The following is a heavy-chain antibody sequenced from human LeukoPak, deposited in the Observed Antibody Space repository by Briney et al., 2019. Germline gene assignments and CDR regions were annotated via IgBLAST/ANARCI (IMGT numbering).Heavy chain of an antibody. V-gene: IGHV4-31*01. CDR1: GGSISSGGYY. Sequence: SQTLSLTCTVSGGSISSGGYYWSWIRQHPGKGLEWIGYIYYSGSTYYNPSLKSQVTISVDTSKNQFSLKLSSVTAADTAVYYCARERCTNGVCPFDYWGQGTLVTVSS. D-gene: IGHD2-8*01. J-gene: IGHJ4*02. CDR2: IYYSGST. CDR3: ARERCTNGVCPFDY.